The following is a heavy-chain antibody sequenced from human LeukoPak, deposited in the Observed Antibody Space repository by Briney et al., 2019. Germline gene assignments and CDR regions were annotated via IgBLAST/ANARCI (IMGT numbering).Heavy chain of an antibody. Sequence: ASVKVSCKASGYTFTGYYMHWVRQAPGQELEWMGWINPNSGGTNYAQKFQGRVTMTRDTSISTAYMELSRLRSDDTAVYYCARGVTTYYYDSSGYYWLDYWGQGTLVTVSS. CDR1: GYTFTGYY. CDR3: ARGVTTYYYDSSGYYWLDY. CDR2: INPNSGGT. J-gene: IGHJ4*02. V-gene: IGHV1-2*02. D-gene: IGHD3-22*01.